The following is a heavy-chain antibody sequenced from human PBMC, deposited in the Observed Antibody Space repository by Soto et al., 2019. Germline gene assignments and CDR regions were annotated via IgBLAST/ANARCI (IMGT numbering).Heavy chain of an antibody. CDR3: AKGRSYYYYYGVDV. J-gene: IGHJ6*02. CDR1: GFTFSSYA. Sequence: GGSLRLSCAASGFTFSSYAMNWVRQAPGKGLEWVSSISGSASTTYYADSVKGRFTISRDNSKSTLYLQMNSLRAEDTALYYCAKGRSYYYYYGVDVWGQGTTVTVSS. CDR2: ISGSASTT. V-gene: IGHV3-23*01.